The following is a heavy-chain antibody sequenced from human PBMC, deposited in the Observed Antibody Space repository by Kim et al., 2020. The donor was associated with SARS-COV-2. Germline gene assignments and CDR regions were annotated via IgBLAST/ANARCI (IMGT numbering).Heavy chain of an antibody. CDR2: ISSSSSYI. D-gene: IGHD1-1*01. CDR3: ARESHWNVDY. V-gene: IGHV3-21*01. CDR1: GFTFSSYS. Sequence: GGSLRLSCAASGFTFSSYSMNWVRPAPGQGLEWVSSISSSSSYIYYADSVKGRFTISRDNAKNSLYLQMNSLRAEDTAVYYCARESHWNVDYWGQGTLVTVSS. J-gene: IGHJ4*02.